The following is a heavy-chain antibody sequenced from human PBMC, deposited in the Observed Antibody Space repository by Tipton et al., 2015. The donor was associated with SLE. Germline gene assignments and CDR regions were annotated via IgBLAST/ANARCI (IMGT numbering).Heavy chain of an antibody. CDR3: ARGGDPGVTTSHY. J-gene: IGHJ4*02. D-gene: IGHD4-11*01. V-gene: IGHV4-38-2*02. CDR1: GYSISSGYY. CDR2: IYYSGST. Sequence: TLSLTCTVSGYSISSGYYWSWIRQPAGKGLEWIGSIYYSGSTYYNPSLKSRVTISVDTSKNQFSLKLSSVTAADTAVYYCARGGDPGVTTSHYWGQGTLVSVSS.